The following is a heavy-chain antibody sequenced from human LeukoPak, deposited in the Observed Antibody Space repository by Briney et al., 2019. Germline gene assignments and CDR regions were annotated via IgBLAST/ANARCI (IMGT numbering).Heavy chain of an antibody. CDR1: GFTVSSNY. CDR2: IKQDGSEK. V-gene: IGHV3-7*03. J-gene: IGHJ4*02. CDR3: ARVRWEQGEDY. Sequence: TGGSLRLSCAASGFTVSSNYMSWVRQAPGKGLEWVANIKQDGSEKYYVDSVKGRFTISRDNAKNSLYLQMNSLRAEDTAVYYCARVRWEQGEDYWGQGTLVTVSS. D-gene: IGHD4-23*01.